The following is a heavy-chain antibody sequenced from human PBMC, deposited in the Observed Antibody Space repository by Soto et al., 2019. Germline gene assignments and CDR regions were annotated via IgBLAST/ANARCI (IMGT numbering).Heavy chain of an antibody. CDR3: ARGAYDSSGYYHQFDY. CDR2: IIPIFGTA. D-gene: IGHD3-22*01. Sequence: ASVKVSCKASGGTFSSYAISWVRQAPGQGLEWMGGIIPIFGTANYAQKFQGRVTITADKSTSTAYMELSSLRSEDTAVYYCARGAYDSSGYYHQFDYWGQGTLVTVSS. CDR1: GGTFSSYA. V-gene: IGHV1-69*06. J-gene: IGHJ4*02.